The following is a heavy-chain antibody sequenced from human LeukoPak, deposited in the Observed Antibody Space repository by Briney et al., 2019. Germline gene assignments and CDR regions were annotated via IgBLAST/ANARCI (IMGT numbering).Heavy chain of an antibody. CDR1: GFTFSSYG. CDR3: ARDLDGYNENYFDY. J-gene: IGHJ4*02. CDR2: IWYDGSNK. V-gene: IGHV3-33*01. D-gene: IGHD5-24*01. Sequence: GRSLRLSRAASGFTFSSYGMHWVRQAPGKGLEWVAVIWYDGSNKYYADSVKGRFTISRDNSKNTLYLQMNSLRAEDTAVYYCARDLDGYNENYFDYWGQGTLVTVSS.